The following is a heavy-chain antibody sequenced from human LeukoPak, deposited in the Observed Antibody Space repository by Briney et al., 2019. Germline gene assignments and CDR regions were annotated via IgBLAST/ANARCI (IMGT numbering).Heavy chain of an antibody. Sequence: PGGSLRLSCAASGFTFSSYWMSWVRQAPGKGLEWVSAISGSGGSTYYADSVKGRFTISRDNSKNTLYLQMNSLRAEDTAVYYCAKDGSLEWELQYYFDYWGQGTLVTVSS. CDR1: GFTFSSYW. CDR2: ISGSGGST. V-gene: IGHV3-23*01. J-gene: IGHJ4*02. D-gene: IGHD1-26*01. CDR3: AKDGSLEWELQYYFDY.